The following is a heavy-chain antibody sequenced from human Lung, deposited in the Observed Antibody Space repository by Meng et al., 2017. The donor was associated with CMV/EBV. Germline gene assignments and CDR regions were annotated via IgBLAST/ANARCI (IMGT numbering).Heavy chain of an antibody. CDR1: GFTFSAYA. V-gene: IGHV3-21*06. CDR2: ISTTSSYI. Sequence: GEXXKISCAASGFTFSAYAMNWVRQAPGKGLEWVSSISTTSSYIYYADSVKGRLTISRDNAKNSLYLQMNSLRAEDTAAYYCARSWDGMDVWGQGTTVTVSS. CDR3: ARSWDGMDV. J-gene: IGHJ6*02.